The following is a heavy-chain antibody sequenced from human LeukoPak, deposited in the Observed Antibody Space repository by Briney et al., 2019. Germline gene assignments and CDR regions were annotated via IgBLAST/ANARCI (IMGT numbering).Heavy chain of an antibody. J-gene: IGHJ4*02. CDR1: GGSLSSYY. V-gene: IGHV4-4*07. CDR2: IYTSGST. D-gene: IGHD1-26*01. Sequence: SETLSLTCTASGGSLSSYYWSWIRQPAGKGLEWIGRIYTSGSTNYNPSLKSRVTMSVDTSKNQFSLKLSSVTAADTAVYYCARGQVNIVGAATLLDSWGQGTPVIVSS. CDR3: ARGQVNIVGAATLLDS.